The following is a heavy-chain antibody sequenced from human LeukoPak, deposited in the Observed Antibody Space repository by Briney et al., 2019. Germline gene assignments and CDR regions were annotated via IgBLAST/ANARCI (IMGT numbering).Heavy chain of an antibody. V-gene: IGHV3-23*01. CDR2: ISGSGGST. D-gene: IGHD1-1*01. J-gene: IGHJ4*02. CDR1: GFTFSSYA. CDR3: ARVYTRTHWNRFDY. Sequence: GGSLRLSCAASGFTFSSYAMSWVRQAPGKGLEWVSAISGSGGSTYYADSVKGRFTVSRDNSKNTLYLQMNSLRAEDTAVYYCARVYTRTHWNRFDYWGQGTLVTVSS.